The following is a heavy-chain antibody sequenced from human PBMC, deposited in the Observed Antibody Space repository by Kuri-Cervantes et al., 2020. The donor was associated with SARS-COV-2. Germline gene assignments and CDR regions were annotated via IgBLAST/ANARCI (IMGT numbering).Heavy chain of an antibody. V-gene: IGHV3-30*03. J-gene: IGHJ5*02. CDR2: ISYDGYNK. D-gene: IGHD2-2*01. CDR3: AVPVVPAAIFENWFDP. Sequence: LSLTCAASGFAFINYGMNWVRQAPGKGLEWVAVISYDGYNKYYADSVKGRFTIARDNSKNTIYLQMNNLRPEDTAVYYCAVPVVPAAIFENWFDPWGQGTLVTVSS. CDR1: GFAFINYG.